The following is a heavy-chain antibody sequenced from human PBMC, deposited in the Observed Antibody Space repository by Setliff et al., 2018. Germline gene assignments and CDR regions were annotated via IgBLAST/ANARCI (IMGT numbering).Heavy chain of an antibody. CDR2: MYYGGGGSS. V-gene: IGHV4-39*01. CDR3: GRGFSRIEGWGNWFDP. J-gene: IGHJ5*02. D-gene: IGHD2-15*01. CDR1: GASVSGNSYY. Sequence: SETLSLTCTVSGASVSGNSYYWGWIRQPPGKGLEWIGSMYYGGGGSSNYNASLKSRLIITRDTSKNQISLKLTSVTAADTAVYYCGRGFSRIEGWGNWFDPWGQGILVTVSS.